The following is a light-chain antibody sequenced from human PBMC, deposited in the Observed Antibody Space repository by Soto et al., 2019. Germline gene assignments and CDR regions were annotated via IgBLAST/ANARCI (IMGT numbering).Light chain of an antibody. J-gene: IGKJ4*01. Sequence: DLQMTQSLPSLSAYVGDRVIVTCRASHDIGNALAWYQQRPGKSPRRLIYAASTLQPGVSARFSGSGSGTDFTLAISSLRPEDVATYYCQSYNSGPFTFGGGTKVEVK. V-gene: IGKV1-27*01. CDR1: HDIGNA. CDR3: QSYNSGPFT. CDR2: AAS.